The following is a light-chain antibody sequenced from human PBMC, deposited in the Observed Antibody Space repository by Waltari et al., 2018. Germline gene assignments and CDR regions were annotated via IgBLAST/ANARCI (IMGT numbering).Light chain of an antibody. CDR1: LSLLHSDGHNY. V-gene: IGKV2-28*01. CDR3: MQALQIPST. J-gene: IGKJ4*01. CDR2: LSS. Sequence: DILMTQSPLSLPVTPGEPASISCRSSLSLLHSDGHNYLDWYFQRPGQAPQVLRYLSSFRASGVSDRFSGSGSGTDFTLNITRVEAADVGVYYCMQALQIPSTFGGGTKVEIK.